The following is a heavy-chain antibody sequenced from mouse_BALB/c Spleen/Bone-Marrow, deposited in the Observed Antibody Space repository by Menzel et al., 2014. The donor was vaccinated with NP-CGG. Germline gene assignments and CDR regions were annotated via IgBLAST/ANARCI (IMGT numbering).Heavy chain of an antibody. CDR3: ARLGYYGGFAY. CDR1: GFDFSGFW. J-gene: IGHJ3*01. V-gene: IGHV4-1*02. Sequence: EVKLMESGGGLVQPGGSLKLSCAASGFDFSGFWMGWVRQAPGKGLEWIGEINPNSRTINYTPYLKDRFIISRDNAKNTLYLQMSKVRSEDTALYYCARLGYYGGFAYWGKGTLVTVSA. CDR2: INPNSRTI. D-gene: IGHD2-3*01.